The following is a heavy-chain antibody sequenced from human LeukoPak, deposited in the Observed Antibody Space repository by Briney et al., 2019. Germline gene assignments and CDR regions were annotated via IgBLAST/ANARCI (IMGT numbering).Heavy chain of an antibody. Sequence: SETLSLTCTVSGGSISSYYWSWIRQPPGKGLEWIGYIYYSGSTNYNPSLKSRVTISVDTSKNQFSLKLSSVTAADTAVYYRARVGYYGSGSYVRFDPWGQGTLVTVSS. CDR3: ARVGYYGSGSYVRFDP. CDR1: GGSISSYY. D-gene: IGHD3-10*01. CDR2: IYYSGST. V-gene: IGHV4-59*01. J-gene: IGHJ5*02.